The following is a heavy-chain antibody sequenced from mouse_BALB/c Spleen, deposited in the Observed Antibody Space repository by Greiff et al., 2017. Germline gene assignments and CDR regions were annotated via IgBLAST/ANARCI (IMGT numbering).Heavy chain of an antibody. CDR1: GFNIKDYY. CDR3: NAYYGNRVAMDY. J-gene: IGHJ4*01. V-gene: IGHV14-4*02. D-gene: IGHD2-1*01. Sequence: EVNVVESGAELVRSGASVKLSCTASGFNIKDYYMHWVKQRPEQGLEWIGWIDPENGDTEYAPKFQGKATMTADTSSNTAYLQLSSLTSEDTAVYYCNAYYGNRVAMDYWGQGTSVTVSS. CDR2: IDPENGDT.